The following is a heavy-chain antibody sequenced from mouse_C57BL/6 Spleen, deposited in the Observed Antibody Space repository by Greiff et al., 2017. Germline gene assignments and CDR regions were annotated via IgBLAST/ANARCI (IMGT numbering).Heavy chain of an antibody. Sequence: VQLVESGAELVRPGASVKLSCKASGYTFTDYYINWVKQRPGQGLEWIARIYPGGGNTYYNEKFKGKATLTAEKSSSTAYLQRSRLTSEDSAVYFCARGGYWGQGTTLTVSS. CDR1: GYTFTDYY. CDR3: ARGGY. V-gene: IGHV1-76*01. J-gene: IGHJ2*01. CDR2: IYPGGGNT.